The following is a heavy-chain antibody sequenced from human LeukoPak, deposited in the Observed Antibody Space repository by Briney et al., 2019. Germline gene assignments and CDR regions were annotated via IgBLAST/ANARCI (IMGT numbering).Heavy chain of an antibody. J-gene: IGHJ4*02. Sequence: ASVKVSCKASGYTFTGHLLHWVRQAPGQRLEWMGWTNPNSGGTTYAPKFRGRVTMTRDTSISTVYLELTNLRSDDTAVYYCAREREGLYDILTGYFGYWGQGTLVTVSS. CDR1: GYTFTGHL. D-gene: IGHD3-9*01. CDR2: TNPNSGGT. CDR3: AREREGLYDILTGYFGY. V-gene: IGHV1-2*02.